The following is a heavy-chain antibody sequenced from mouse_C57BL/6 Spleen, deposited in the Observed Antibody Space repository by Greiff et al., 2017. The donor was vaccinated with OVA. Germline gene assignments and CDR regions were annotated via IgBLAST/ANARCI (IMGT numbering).Heavy chain of an antibody. D-gene: IGHD4-1*01. Sequence: EVKLVESEGGLVQPGRSMKLSCTASGFTFSDYYMAWVRQVPEKGLEWVANINYDGSSTYYLDSLKSRFIISRDNAKNILYLQMSSLKSEDTATYYCARAGTANFNYYAMDYWGQGTSVTVSS. CDR2: INYDGSST. J-gene: IGHJ4*01. V-gene: IGHV5-16*01. CDR1: GFTFSDYY. CDR3: ARAGTANFNYYAMDY.